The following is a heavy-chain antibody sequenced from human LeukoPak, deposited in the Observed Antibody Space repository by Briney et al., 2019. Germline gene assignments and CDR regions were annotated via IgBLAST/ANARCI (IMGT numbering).Heavy chain of an antibody. V-gene: IGHV4-59*11. CDR2: ISNSGST. J-gene: IGHJ6*03. CDR1: DGPIRSHY. CDR3: GRDALVGYFSYYYIDV. D-gene: IGHD2-15*01. Sequence: SETLSLTCTVSDGPIRSHYWTWIRQSPLKGLEWIGDISNSGSTKYNPSLKSRVTISIDTSKSQFSLRLNSVTAADTAVYYCGRDALVGYFSYYYIDVWGKGTTVSVSS.